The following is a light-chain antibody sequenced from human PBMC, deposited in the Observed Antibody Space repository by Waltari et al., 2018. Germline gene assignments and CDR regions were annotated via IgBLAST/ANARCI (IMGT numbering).Light chain of an antibody. Sequence: EIVLTHSPGPLSLSPGERATLSCRASQSVSRALAWYQQKPGQAPRLLIYAASTRATVVPDRFSGSGSGTDFSLTISRLDPEDFAVYYCQHYVNLPVTFGQGTKVEI. CDR1: QSVSRA. CDR2: AAS. J-gene: IGKJ1*01. CDR3: QHYVNLPVT. V-gene: IGKV3-20*01.